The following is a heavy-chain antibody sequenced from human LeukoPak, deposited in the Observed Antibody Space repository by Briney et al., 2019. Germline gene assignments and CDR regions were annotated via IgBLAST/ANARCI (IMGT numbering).Heavy chain of an antibody. J-gene: IGHJ4*02. D-gene: IGHD3-22*01. V-gene: IGHV1-8*03. CDR2: MNPNSGNT. CDR1: GYTFTSYD. CDR3: ARAYYDSSGYYDFDY. Sequence: ASVKVSCKASGYTFTSYDINWVRQATGQGLEWMGWMNPNSGNTGYAQKFQGRVTITRNTSISTAYMELSSLRSEDTAVYYCARAYYDSSGYYDFDYWGQGTLVTVSS.